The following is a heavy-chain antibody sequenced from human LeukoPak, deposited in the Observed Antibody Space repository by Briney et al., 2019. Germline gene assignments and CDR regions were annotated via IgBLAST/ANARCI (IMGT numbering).Heavy chain of an antibody. V-gene: IGHV4-59*01. J-gene: IGHJ6*03. D-gene: IGHD5-12*01. Sequence: SETLSLTCTVSGGSISSYYWSWIRQPPGKGLEWIGYIYYSGNTNYNPSLKSRLTISVDTSKNQFSLKLSSVTAADTAVYYCARGLRGYSAYDLTYYYYYMDVWGTGTTVTVSS. CDR1: GGSISSYY. CDR2: IYYSGNT. CDR3: ARGLRGYSAYDLTYYYYYMDV.